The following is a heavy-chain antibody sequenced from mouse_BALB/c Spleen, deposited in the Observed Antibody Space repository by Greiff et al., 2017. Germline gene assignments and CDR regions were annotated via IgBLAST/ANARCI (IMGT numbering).Heavy chain of an antibody. J-gene: IGHJ4*01. Sequence: DVMLVESGGGLVQPGGSLKLSCAASGFTFSSYGMSWVRQIPDKRLELVATINSNGGSTYYPDSVKGRFTISRDNAKNTLYLQMSSLKSEDTAMYYCARDYYGYVSAMDYWGQGTSVTVSS. CDR3: ARDYYGYVSAMDY. V-gene: IGHV5-6-3*01. CDR1: GFTFSSYG. CDR2: INSNGGST. D-gene: IGHD1-2*01.